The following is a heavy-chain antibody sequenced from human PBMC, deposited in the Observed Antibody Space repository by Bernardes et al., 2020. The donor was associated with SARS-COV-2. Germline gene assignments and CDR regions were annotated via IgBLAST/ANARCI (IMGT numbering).Heavy chain of an antibody. CDR3: AKDLLSWSASDY. J-gene: IGHJ4*02. D-gene: IGHD1-26*01. CDR1: GFSLSSNA. Sequence: GGSLRLSCVASGFSLSSNAMSWVRQAPGKGLEWVSGVGSDANTHYADSVRGRFSISRDNSKNTLYLQMNSLRGEDTAVYFCAKDLLSWSASDYWGQGTLVTVSS. CDR2: VGSDANT. V-gene: IGHV3-23*01.